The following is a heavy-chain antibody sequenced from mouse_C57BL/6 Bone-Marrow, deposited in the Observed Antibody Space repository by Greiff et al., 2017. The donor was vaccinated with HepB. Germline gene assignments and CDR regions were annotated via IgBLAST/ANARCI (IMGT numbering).Heavy chain of an antibody. CDR2: IYPGSGST. CDR3: ARGIYYYGSRGY. V-gene: IGHV1-55*01. Sequence: QVQLQQSGAELVKPGASVKMSCKASGYTFTSYWITWVKQRPGQGLEWIGDIYPGSGSTNYNEKFKSKATLTVDTSSSTAYMQLSSLTSEDSAVYYCARGIYYYGSRGYWGQGTTLTVSS. J-gene: IGHJ2*01. D-gene: IGHD1-1*01. CDR1: GYTFTSYW.